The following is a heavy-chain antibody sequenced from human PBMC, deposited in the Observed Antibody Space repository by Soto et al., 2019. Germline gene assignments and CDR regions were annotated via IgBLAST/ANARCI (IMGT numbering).Heavy chain of an antibody. CDR3: ARETGIAVAGTSGIAEYFQH. Sequence: GGSLRLSCAASGFTFSSYGMHWVRQAPGKGLEWVAVIWYDGSNKYYADSVKGRFTISRDNSKNTLYLQMNSLRAEDTAVYYWARETGIAVAGTSGIAEYFQHWGQGTLVTVSS. J-gene: IGHJ1*01. CDR2: IWYDGSNK. CDR1: GFTFSSYG. V-gene: IGHV3-33*01. D-gene: IGHD6-19*01.